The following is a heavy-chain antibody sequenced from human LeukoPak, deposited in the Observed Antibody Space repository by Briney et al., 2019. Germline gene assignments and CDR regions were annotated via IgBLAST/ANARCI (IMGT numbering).Heavy chain of an antibody. CDR2: IYHSGST. CDR3: GRGRSGWVRSDY. J-gene: IGHJ4*02. D-gene: IGHD6-19*01. CDR1: GGSISSSFYY. Sequence: SETLSLTCTVSGGSISSSFYYWGWIRQPPGKGLEWIGSIYHSGSTYYNPSLKSRVTISVDTSKNQFSLKLSSVTAADTAVYYCGRGRSGWVRSDYWGQGTLVTVS. V-gene: IGHV4-39*07.